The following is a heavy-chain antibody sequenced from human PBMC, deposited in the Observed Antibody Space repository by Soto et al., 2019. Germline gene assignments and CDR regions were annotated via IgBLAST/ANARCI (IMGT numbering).Heavy chain of an antibody. CDR2: IYYSGST. D-gene: IGHD6-19*01. CDR3: ARRTVNIRTFYSGLKTHCFDY. J-gene: IGHJ4*02. Sequence: SETLSLTCAVSGGSISSSSYYWGWIRQPPGKGLEWIGSIYYSGSTYYTPSLQSRVAISVDTSKNQFSLKLNSVTAADTAVYYCARRTVNIRTFYSGLKTHCFDYWGQGTLLTVSS. V-gene: IGHV4-39*01. CDR1: GGSISSSSYY.